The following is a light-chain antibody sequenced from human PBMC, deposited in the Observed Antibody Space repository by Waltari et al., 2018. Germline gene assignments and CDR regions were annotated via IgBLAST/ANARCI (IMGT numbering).Light chain of an antibody. Sequence: QSALTQPPSVSGSPGQSVTISCIGTDSDIGDTNYVSWYQQHPGKAPQLIIFDVNARPSGVPDRFSGSKSGNTASLTISGLQFEDESDYVCCSYAGHFTWVFGGGTKLTVL. CDR1: DSDIGDTNY. J-gene: IGLJ3*02. CDR3: CSYAGHFTWV. V-gene: IGLV2-11*01. CDR2: DVN.